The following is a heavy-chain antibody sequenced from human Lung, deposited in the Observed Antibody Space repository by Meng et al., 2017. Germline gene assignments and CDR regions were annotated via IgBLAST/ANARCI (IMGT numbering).Heavy chain of an antibody. J-gene: IGHJ4*02. Sequence: GESLKISCAASGFTVSSNYMSWVRQAPGKGLEWVSVLYAGGHTYYAASVEGRFTISRDNSKNTVYLQMNSLRAEDTAVYYCAKGGGEWSYFDSWGQGTLVTVSS. CDR3: AKGGGEWSYFDS. V-gene: IGHV3-53*01. CDR2: LYAGGHT. CDR1: GFTVSSNY. D-gene: IGHD3-10*01.